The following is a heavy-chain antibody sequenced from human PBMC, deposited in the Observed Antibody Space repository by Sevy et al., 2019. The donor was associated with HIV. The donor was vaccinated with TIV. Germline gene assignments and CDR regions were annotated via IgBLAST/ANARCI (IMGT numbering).Heavy chain of an antibody. CDR1: GGSISSSSYY. D-gene: IGHD3-9*01. J-gene: IGHJ4*02. V-gene: IGHV4-39*01. CDR2: IYYSGST. CDR3: ARIHHFDWLLYYYFDY. Sequence: SETLSLTCTVSGGSISSSSYYWGWIRQPPGKGLEWIGSIYYSGSTYYNPSLKSRVTISVDTSKNQFSLKLSSVTAADTAVYYCARIHHFDWLLYYYFDYWGQRTLVTVSS.